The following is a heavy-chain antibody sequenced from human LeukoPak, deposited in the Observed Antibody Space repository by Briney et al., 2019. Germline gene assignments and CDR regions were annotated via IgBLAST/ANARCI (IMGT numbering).Heavy chain of an antibody. Sequence: ASVKVSCKASGYTFTSYGISWVRQAPGQGLEWMGWISAYNGNTNYAQKLQGRVTMTTDTSTSTAYMELRSLRSDDTAVYYCARVDTATVNWRGGADYYYGMDVWGQGTTVTVSS. CDR1: GYTFTSYG. D-gene: IGHD5-18*01. V-gene: IGHV1-18*01. CDR3: ARVDTATVNWRGGADYYYGMDV. J-gene: IGHJ6*02. CDR2: ISAYNGNT.